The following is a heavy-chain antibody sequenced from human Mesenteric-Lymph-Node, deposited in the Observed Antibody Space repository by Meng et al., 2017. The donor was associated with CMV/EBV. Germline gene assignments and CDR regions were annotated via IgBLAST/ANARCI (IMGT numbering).Heavy chain of an antibody. J-gene: IGHJ6*02. CDR2: IYPGDSDT. Sequence: GGSLRLSCKGSGYSFSSYWIGWVRQMPGKGLECMGIIYPGDSDTRYSPSFQGQVTISADKSISTAYLQWSSLKASDTAMYYCARTGGDCSSTSCYNTDVWGQGTTVTVSS. D-gene: IGHD2-2*02. CDR3: ARTGGDCSSTSCYNTDV. CDR1: GYSFSSYW. V-gene: IGHV5-51*01.